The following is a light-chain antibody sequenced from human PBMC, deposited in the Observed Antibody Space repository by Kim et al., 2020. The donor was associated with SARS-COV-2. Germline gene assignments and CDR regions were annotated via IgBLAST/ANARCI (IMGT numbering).Light chain of an antibody. Sequence: SGERAPRSCRASQGVSSSYLAWYQQKPGQAPRLLIYGASSRATGIPDRFSGSGSGTDFTLTISRLEPEDFAVYYCQQYGSSPMYSFGQGTKLEI. CDR1: QGVSSSY. CDR2: GAS. J-gene: IGKJ2*03. V-gene: IGKV3-20*01. CDR3: QQYGSSPMYS.